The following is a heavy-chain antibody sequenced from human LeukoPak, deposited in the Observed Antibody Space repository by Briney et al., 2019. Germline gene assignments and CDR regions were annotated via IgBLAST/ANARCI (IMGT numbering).Heavy chain of an antibody. CDR3: AKDRTPSSGWYLSYFDY. D-gene: IGHD6-19*01. J-gene: IGHJ4*02. CDR1: GFTFSSYA. V-gene: IGHV3-23*01. CDR2: ISGSGGST. Sequence: PGGSLRLSCAASGFTFSSYAMSWVRQAPVKELEWVSAISGSGGSTYYADSVKGRFTISRDNSKNTLYLQMNSLRAEDTAVYYCAKDRTPSSGWYLSYFDYWGQGTLVTVSS.